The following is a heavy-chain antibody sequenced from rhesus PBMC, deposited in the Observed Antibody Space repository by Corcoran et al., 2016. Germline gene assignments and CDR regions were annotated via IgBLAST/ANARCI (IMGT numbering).Heavy chain of an antibody. CDR2: INSGGGST. Sequence: EVQLVESGGGLAKPGGSLRLSCAASGFTFSSYWMNWVRQAPGKGVEWVSAINSGGGSTYYADSVKGRFTISRDNSKNTLSLQMNSLRAEDTAVYYCAKSGITIFGLLQRGLDSWGQGVVVTVSS. D-gene: IGHD3-3*01. CDR3: AKSGITIFGLLQRGLDS. J-gene: IGHJ6*01. V-gene: IGHV3S25*01. CDR1: GFTFSSYW.